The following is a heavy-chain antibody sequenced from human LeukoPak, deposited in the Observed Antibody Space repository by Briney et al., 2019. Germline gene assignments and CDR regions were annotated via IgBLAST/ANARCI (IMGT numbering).Heavy chain of an antibody. CDR1: GFTFSSYA. V-gene: IGHV3-23*01. CDR2: ISGSGGST. D-gene: IGHD6-13*01. J-gene: IGHJ4*02. Sequence: GGSLRLSCAASGFTFSSYAMSWIRQAPGKALEWVSAISGSGGSTYYADSVKGRFTISRDNSKNTLYLQMNSLRAEDTAVYYCAKEAVRAAAGTRYYFDYWGQGTLVTVSS. CDR3: AKEAVRAAAGTRYYFDY.